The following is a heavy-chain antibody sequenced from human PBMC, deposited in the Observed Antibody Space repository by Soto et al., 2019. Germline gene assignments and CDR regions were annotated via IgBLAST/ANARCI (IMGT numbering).Heavy chain of an antibody. J-gene: IGHJ6*03. D-gene: IGHD2-2*01. CDR1: GFSLSTSGVG. V-gene: IGHV2-5*02. Sequence: SDATLVNPTQTLALTCTFSGFSLSTSGVGVGWIRQPPGKALEWLALIYLDDDKRYSPSLKSRLTITEDTSKNQVVLTMTNMDPVDKATYYCAHTVDIVVVQAASGSSYMEVWGKGTKVTVSS. CDR2: IYLDDDK. CDR3: AHTVDIVVVQAASGSSYMEV.